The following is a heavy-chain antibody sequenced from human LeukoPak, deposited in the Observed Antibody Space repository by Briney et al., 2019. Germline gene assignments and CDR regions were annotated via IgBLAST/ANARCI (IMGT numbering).Heavy chain of an antibody. Sequence: PGGSLRLSCAASGFTFSSYDMHWVRQAPGKGLEWVAIISYDGGNKYCADSVKGRFTISRDNYKNTLFLQMNSLRAEDTAVYFCARSYQRYYFDYWGQGTLVTVSS. CDR1: GFTFSSYD. D-gene: IGHD1-14*01. CDR2: ISYDGGNK. V-gene: IGHV3-30*03. CDR3: ARSYQRYYFDY. J-gene: IGHJ4*02.